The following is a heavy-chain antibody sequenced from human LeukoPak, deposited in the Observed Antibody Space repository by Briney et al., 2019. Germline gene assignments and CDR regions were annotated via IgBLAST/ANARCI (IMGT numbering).Heavy chain of an antibody. J-gene: IGHJ3*02. CDR1: GFTFSSYS. CDR3: ARDPLGVGASWMQDAFDI. CDR2: IKHAGSEK. V-gene: IGHV3-7*01. D-gene: IGHD1-26*01. Sequence: GGSLRLSCAASGFTFSSYSMNWVRQAPGKGLEWVANIKHAGSEKDYVDSVRGRFTISRDNAKNSLYLQMNSLRAEDTAVYYCARDPLGVGASWMQDAFDIWGQGTMVTVSS.